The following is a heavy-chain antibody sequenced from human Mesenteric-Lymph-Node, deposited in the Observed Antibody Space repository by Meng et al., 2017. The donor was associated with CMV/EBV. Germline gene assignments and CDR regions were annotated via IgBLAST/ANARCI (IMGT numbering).Heavy chain of an antibody. J-gene: IGHJ4*02. D-gene: IGHD7-27*01. V-gene: IGHV4-30-4*08. Sequence: SETLSLTCTVSGDSISSGDYYWSWIRQPPGKDLEWIGYIYYSGSTYYNPSLRSRVTISVDTSKTQFSLKLSSVTAADTAVYYCARETAWAKWGYGVVDYWGQGMLVTVSS. CDR2: IYYSGST. CDR3: ARETAWAKWGYGVVDY. CDR1: GDSISSGDYY.